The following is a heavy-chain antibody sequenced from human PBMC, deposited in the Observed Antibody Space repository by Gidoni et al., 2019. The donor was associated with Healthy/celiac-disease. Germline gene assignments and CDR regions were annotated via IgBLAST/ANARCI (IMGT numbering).Heavy chain of an antibody. CDR1: GFTFSSYS. D-gene: IGHD5-12*01. CDR3: ARDTELRLTYYYYFGMDV. J-gene: IGHJ6*02. V-gene: IGHV3-48*02. Sequence: EVQLVESGGGLVQPGGSLRLSWAASGFTFSSYSLNWVRQAPGKGLEWVSYISSTSTTIYYADSVKGRFTISRDNARNSLYLQMNSLRDEDTAVYYCARDTELRLTYYYYFGMDVWGQGTTVTVSS. CDR2: ISSTSTTI.